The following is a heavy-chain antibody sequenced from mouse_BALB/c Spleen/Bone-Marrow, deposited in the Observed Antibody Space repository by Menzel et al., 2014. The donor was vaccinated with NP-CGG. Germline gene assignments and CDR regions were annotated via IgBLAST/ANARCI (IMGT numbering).Heavy chain of an antibody. D-gene: IGHD2-4*01. Sequence: VMLVESGPELVKPGASVRISCKASGYTFTSYYIYWVRQRPGQGLEWIGWIYPGDFNTKYNEEFKGKATLTADKSSSTAYMQLSSLTSEDSAVYFCARKSQRAYDSMNYWGQGTSVTVSS. V-gene: IGHV1S56*01. CDR3: ARKSQRAYDSMNY. CDR2: IYPGDFNT. J-gene: IGHJ4*01. CDR1: GYTFTSYY.